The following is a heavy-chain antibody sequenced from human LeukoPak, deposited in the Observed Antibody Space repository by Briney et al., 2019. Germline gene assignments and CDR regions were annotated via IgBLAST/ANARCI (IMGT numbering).Heavy chain of an antibody. CDR1: GGSIRNYF. V-gene: IGHV4-59*01. J-gene: IGHJ4*02. D-gene: IGHD3-9*01. CDR3: GSSDILTGYSSFEY. CDR2: IYYSGST. Sequence: TETLSLTCTVSGGSIRNYFWSWIRQPPGKGLEWIGYIYYSGSTDYKPSLKSRVTISLDTSKNQFSLKLSSVTAADTAVYYCGSSDILTGYSSFEYWGQETLVTVSS.